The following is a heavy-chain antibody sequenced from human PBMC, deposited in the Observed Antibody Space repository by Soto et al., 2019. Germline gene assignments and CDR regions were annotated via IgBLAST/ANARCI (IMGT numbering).Heavy chain of an antibody. CDR1: GFTFSDYG. J-gene: IGHJ6*02. Sequence: VQMEESGGGVVQPGRSLRLTCAVSGFTFSDYGMHWVRQAPRKGLEWVAVVSYDGSSEFYADSVKGRFTISRDNSKNTLHLQMNSLRPEDTDVYYCAKAGYCTRGNCYDYYRYGMDVWGQGTAVTVSS. V-gene: IGHV3-30*18. D-gene: IGHD3-10*01. CDR3: AKAGYCTRGNCYDYYRYGMDV. CDR2: VSYDGSSE.